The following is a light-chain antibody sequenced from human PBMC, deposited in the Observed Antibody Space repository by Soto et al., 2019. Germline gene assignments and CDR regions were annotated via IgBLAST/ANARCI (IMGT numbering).Light chain of an antibody. CDR3: QQRSNWPRLT. V-gene: IGKV3-11*01. CDR2: DAS. J-gene: IGKJ4*01. CDR1: QSVSSY. Sequence: EIVLTQSPATLSLSPGERATLSCRASQSVSSYLAWYQHKSGQAPRLLIYDASNRATGIPVRFSGSGSGTDFTLTISSLEPEDFAVYYCQQRSNWPRLTFGGGTKVEIK.